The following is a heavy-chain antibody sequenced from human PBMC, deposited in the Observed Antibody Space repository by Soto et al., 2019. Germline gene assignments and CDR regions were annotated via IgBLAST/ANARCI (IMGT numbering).Heavy chain of an antibody. Sequence: PGGSLRLSCAASGFSLSSYAMSGVRQAPGKGLEWVSAISGSGGSTYYADSVKGRFTISRDNSKNTLYLQMNSLRAEDTAVYYCAKGFYSSSSGPDYYYGMDVWGQGTTVTVSS. V-gene: IGHV3-23*01. J-gene: IGHJ6*02. D-gene: IGHD6-6*01. CDR2: ISGSGGST. CDR1: GFSLSSYA. CDR3: AKGFYSSSSGPDYYYGMDV.